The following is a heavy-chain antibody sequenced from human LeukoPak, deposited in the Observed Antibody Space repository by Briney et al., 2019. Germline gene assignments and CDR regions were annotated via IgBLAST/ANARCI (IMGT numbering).Heavy chain of an antibody. J-gene: IGHJ4*02. V-gene: IGHV4-34*01. CDR1: GGSFSGYY. Sequence: SETLSHTCAVYGGSFSGYYWSWIRQPPGKGLEWIGEINHSGSTNYNPSLKSRVTMSVDTSKNQFSLELSSVTAADTAVYYCARRSDTAMVFDDYWGQGTLVTVSS. CDR2: INHSGST. D-gene: IGHD5-18*01. CDR3: ARRSDTAMVFDDY.